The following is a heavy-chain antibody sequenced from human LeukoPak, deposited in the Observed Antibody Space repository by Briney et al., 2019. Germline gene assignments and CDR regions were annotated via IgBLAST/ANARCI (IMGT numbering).Heavy chain of an antibody. CDR3: VHRLGGWYSPFDV. V-gene: IGHV2-5*02. CDR1: GFSLDTNGVA. CDR2: IYWDDDE. Sequence: SGPTLVKPTQTLTLTCSFSGFSLDTNGVAVAWVRQPPGKGLEWLGLIYWDDDERYSPSLKTRLTITKDTPRNQVVLTITNMDPVDTGTYYCVHRLGGWYSPFDVWGQGTLVSVSS. J-gene: IGHJ4*02. D-gene: IGHD6-19*01.